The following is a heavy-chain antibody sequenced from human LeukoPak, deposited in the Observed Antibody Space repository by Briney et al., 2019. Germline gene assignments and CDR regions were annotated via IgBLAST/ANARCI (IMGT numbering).Heavy chain of an antibody. CDR1: GFTFSNYG. D-gene: IGHD2-2*01. CDR3: TRFDCSSTSCYPWFDP. CDR2: IRSDGSNT. V-gene: IGHV3-30*02. Sequence: GGSLRLSCAASGFTFSNYGMHWVRQAPGKGLEWVAFIRSDGSNTYYADSVKGRFTISRDNSRNTLYLQMDSLRAEDTAVYYCTRFDCSSTSCYPWFDPWGQGTLVTVSS. J-gene: IGHJ5*02.